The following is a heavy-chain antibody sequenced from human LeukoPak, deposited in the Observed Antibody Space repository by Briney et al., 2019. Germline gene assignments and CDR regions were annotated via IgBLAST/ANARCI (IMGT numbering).Heavy chain of an antibody. CDR1: GGSISSYS. V-gene: IGHV4-59*08. D-gene: IGHD6-13*01. J-gene: IGHJ6*02. CDR3: ASRDSSSRGAYYYYYGMDV. Sequence: SETLSLTCTASGGSISSYSWSWIRQPPGKGLEWIGYIYYSGSTNYNPSLKSRVTISVDTSKNQFSLKLSSVTAADTAVYYCASRDSSSRGAYYYYYGMDVWGQGTTVTVSS. CDR2: IYYSGST.